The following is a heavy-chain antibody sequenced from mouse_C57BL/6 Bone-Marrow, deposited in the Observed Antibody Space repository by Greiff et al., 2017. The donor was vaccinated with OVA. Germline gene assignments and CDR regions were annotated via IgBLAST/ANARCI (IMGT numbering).Heavy chain of an antibody. Sequence: EVHLVESGGGLVQPGGSMKLSCVASGFTFSNYWMNWVRQSPEKGLEWVAQIRLQSDNYATHYAVSVKGRFTISIDDSKSSVYLQMNNLRAEDTGIYYCTLTGNFDYWGQGTTLTVSS. V-gene: IGHV6-3*01. CDR2: IRLQSDNYAT. J-gene: IGHJ2*01. D-gene: IGHD4-1*01. CDR3: TLTGNFDY. CDR1: GFTFSNYW.